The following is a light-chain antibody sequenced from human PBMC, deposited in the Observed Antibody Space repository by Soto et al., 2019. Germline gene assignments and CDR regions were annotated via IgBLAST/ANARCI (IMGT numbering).Light chain of an antibody. Sequence: EIVLTQSPGTLSLSPGERATLSCRASQSVSSAYLAWYQHKPGQPPTLLIYAAFSRVTGIPDRFSGSGPGTDITLTISTLETEDFAWDYCQQYGSASKWSVRQGTEVVIK. CDR2: AAF. CDR1: QSVSSAY. J-gene: IGKJ1*01. CDR3: QQYGSASKWS. V-gene: IGKV3-20*01.